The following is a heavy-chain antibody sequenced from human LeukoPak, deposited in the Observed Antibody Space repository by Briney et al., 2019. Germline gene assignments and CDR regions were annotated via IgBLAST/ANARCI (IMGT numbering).Heavy chain of an antibody. J-gene: IGHJ4*02. Sequence: GASVKVSCKASGYTFTGYYMHWVRQAPGQGLEWMGWINPNSGGTNYAQKFQGRVTMTRDTSISTAYMELSRLRSDDTAVYYCARDGPYDFWSGQLDYWGQGTLVTVSS. CDR3: ARDGPYDFWSGQLDY. D-gene: IGHD3-3*01. CDR1: GYTFTGYY. CDR2: INPNSGGT. V-gene: IGHV1-2*02.